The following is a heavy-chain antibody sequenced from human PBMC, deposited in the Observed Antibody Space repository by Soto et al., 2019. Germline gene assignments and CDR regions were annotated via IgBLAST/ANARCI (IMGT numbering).Heavy chain of an antibody. J-gene: IGHJ4*02. CDR1: GFTFNTYV. D-gene: IGHD1-26*01. V-gene: IGHV1-18*01. Sequence: QVQLVQSGAEVKKPGASVTVSCQASGFTFNTYVITWVRLAPGQGLEWLGWISVYHGNTNYAQKVQGRVTMTTDTSTSTAYMELRSLRSDDTAVYYCARGGSGSYRMFDYWCQGTLVTVSS. CDR2: ISVYHGNT. CDR3: ARGGSGSYRMFDY.